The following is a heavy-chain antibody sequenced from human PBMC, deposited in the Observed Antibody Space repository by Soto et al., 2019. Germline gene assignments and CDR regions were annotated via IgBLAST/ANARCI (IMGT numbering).Heavy chain of an antibody. J-gene: IGHJ5*02. V-gene: IGHV1-8*01. Sequence: GASVKVSCKASGYTFTSYDINWVRQATGQGLEWMGWMNPNSGNTGYAQKFQGRVTMTRNTSISTAYMGLSSLRSEDTAVYYCARKRRSQGDWFDPWGQGTLVTVSS. CDR3: ARKRRSQGDWFDP. CDR2: MNPNSGNT. CDR1: GYTFTSYD. D-gene: IGHD1-26*01.